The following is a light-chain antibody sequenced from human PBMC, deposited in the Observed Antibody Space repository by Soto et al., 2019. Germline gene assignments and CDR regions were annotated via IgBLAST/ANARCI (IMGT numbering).Light chain of an antibody. J-gene: IGLJ1*01. CDR1: SSDVGGYDY. CDR2: DVS. Sequence: QCVLTQPASVSGSPVQSITISCTGTSSDVGGYDYVSWYQHRPGKAPKLMIYDVSNRPSGVSNRFSGSKSGNTASLTISGLQAEDEADYYCSSYTSSSLYIFGTGTKVTVL. CDR3: SSYTSSSLYI. V-gene: IGLV2-14*03.